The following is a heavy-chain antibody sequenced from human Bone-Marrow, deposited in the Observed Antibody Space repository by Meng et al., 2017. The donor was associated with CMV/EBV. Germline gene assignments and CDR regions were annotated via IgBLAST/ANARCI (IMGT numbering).Heavy chain of an antibody. V-gene: IGHV3-30*02. Sequence: WGSLRLSCAASGFTFSSYGMHWVRQAPGKGLEWVAFIRYDGSKTYYADSVKGRFTISRDNSKNTVYLQMNSLRAEDTAVYYCAKDRLKHSGWYEGFDYWGQGTLVTVSS. D-gene: IGHD6-19*01. CDR1: GFTFSSYG. CDR2: IRYDGSKT. J-gene: IGHJ4*02. CDR3: AKDRLKHSGWYEGFDY.